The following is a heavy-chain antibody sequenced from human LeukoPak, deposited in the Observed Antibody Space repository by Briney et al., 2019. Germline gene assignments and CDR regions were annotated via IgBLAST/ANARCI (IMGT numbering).Heavy chain of an antibody. CDR3: ARGSGDY. CDR1: GFTFSSYG. CDR2: IWYDGSNE. J-gene: IGHJ4*02. V-gene: IGHV3-33*01. Sequence: GGSLRLSCAASGFTFSSYGMHWVRQAPGKGLEWVAIIWYDGSNEQYADSVKGRFTISRDNSESTLYLQMNSLRAEDTAVYYCARGSGDYSGQGTLVTVSS.